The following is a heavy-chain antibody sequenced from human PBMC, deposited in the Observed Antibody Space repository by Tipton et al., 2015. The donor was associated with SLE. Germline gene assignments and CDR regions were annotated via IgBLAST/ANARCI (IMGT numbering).Heavy chain of an antibody. CDR1: GVSISSYY. J-gene: IGHJ3*01. V-gene: IGHV4-34*01. CDR3: AGSLRYFDWRDAFDV. Sequence: TLSLTCTVSGVSISSYYWSWIRQPPGKGLEWVGEITHSGSTDYNASLKSRVTISIDTSNHQVSLRLDSVTAADTAVYYCAGSLRYFDWRDAFDVWGQGTMVIVSS. D-gene: IGHD3-9*01. CDR2: ITHSGST.